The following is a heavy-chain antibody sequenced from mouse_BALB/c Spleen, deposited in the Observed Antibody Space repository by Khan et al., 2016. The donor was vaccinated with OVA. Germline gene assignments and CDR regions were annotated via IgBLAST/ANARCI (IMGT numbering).Heavy chain of an antibody. D-gene: IGHD2-14*01. CDR3: ARRYDFFAY. J-gene: IGHJ3*01. Sequence: EVQLQQSGPDLVKPGASVKMSCKASGYSFTNYYVNWVKQSHGKSLECIARVNPNTGNTNYNQNLKGKAILILDTSSSTAYMELRGPTSEDSAVYYCARRYDFFAYWGQGTLVTVSA. CDR2: VNPNTGNT. CDR1: GYSFTNYY. V-gene: IGHV1-26*01.